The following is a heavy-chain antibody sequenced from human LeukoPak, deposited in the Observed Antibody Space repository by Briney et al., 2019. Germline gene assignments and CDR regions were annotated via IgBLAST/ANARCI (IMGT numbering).Heavy chain of an antibody. V-gene: IGHV1-46*01. CDR1: GYTFTSYY. D-gene: IGHD4-23*01. CDR2: INPSGGST. CDR3: ARGWLAETTVVTPYNY. Sequence: ASVKVSCKASGYTFTSYYMHWVRQAPGQGLEWMGIINPSGGSTSYAQKFQGRVTMTRDTSTSTVYMELSSLRSEDTAVYYCARGWLAETTVVTPYNYWGQGTLDTVSS. J-gene: IGHJ4*02.